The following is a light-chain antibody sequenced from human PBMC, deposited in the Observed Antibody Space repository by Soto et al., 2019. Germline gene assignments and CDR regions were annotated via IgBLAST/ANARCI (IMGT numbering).Light chain of an antibody. CDR1: SSNIGSNY. CDR2: RNN. CDR3: AAWDDSLSAHYV. V-gene: IGLV1-47*01. J-gene: IGLJ1*01. Sequence: QSALTQPPSASGTPGQRVTISCSGSSSNIGSNYVYWYQQLPGTAPKLLIYRNNQRPSGVPDRFSGSKSGTSAFLAISGLRSEDEADYYCAAWDDSLSAHYVFGTGTKVTAL.